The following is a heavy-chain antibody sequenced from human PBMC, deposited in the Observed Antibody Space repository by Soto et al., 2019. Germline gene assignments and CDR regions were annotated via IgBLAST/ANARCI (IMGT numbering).Heavy chain of an antibody. Sequence: QVQLVQSGAEVKKPGASVKVSCQASGFLFINYAIYWVRQAPGQRLEWMGWINAGTGNTKYSQKFQGRVTITRDTSANTAYMDLSSLRGEDTAVYYCATYTSGWSYLDYWGQGTLVTVSS. D-gene: IGHD6-19*01. J-gene: IGHJ4*02. CDR3: ATYTSGWSYLDY. V-gene: IGHV1-3*01. CDR2: INAGTGNT. CDR1: GFLFINYA.